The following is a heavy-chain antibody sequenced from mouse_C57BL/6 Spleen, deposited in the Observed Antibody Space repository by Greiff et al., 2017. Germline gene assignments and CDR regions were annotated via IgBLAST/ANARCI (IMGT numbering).Heavy chain of an antibody. D-gene: IGHD3-1*01. J-gene: IGHJ1*03. CDR2: IYPRSGNT. Sequence: VQLQQSGAELARPGASVKLSCKASGYTFTSYGISWVKQRTGQGLEWIGEIYPRSGNTYYNEKFKGKATLTADKSSSTANMELRSLTSEDSAVYFCARSGDWYFDVWGTGTTVTVSS. CDR1: GYTFTSYG. CDR3: ARSGDWYFDV. V-gene: IGHV1-81*01.